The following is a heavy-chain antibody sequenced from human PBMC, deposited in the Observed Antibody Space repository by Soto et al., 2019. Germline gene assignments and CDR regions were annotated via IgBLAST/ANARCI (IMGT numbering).Heavy chain of an antibody. CDR2: INPSGGST. CDR1: GYTFTSYY. J-gene: IGHJ6*02. Sequence: ASVKVSCKVSGYTFTSYYMHWVRQAPGQGLEWMGIINPSGGSTSYAQKFQGRVTMTRDTSTSTVYMELSSLRSEDTAVYYCAREAVLRLLEWSPDYYYGMDVWGQGTTVTVSS. V-gene: IGHV1-46*01. D-gene: IGHD3-3*01. CDR3: AREAVLRLLEWSPDYYYGMDV.